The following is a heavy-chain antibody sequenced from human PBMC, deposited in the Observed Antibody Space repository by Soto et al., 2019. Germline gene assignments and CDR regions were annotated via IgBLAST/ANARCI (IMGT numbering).Heavy chain of an antibody. CDR3: AKDHSLGELSGRVDY. CDR2: ISGSGGST. Sequence: GGSLRLSCAASGFTFSSYAMSWVRQAPGKGLEWVSAISGSGGSTYYADSVKGRFTISRDNSKNTLYLQMNSLRAEDTAVYYCAKDHSLGELSGRVDYWGQGTLLTVSS. V-gene: IGHV3-23*01. J-gene: IGHJ4*02. D-gene: IGHD3-16*02. CDR1: GFTFSSYA.